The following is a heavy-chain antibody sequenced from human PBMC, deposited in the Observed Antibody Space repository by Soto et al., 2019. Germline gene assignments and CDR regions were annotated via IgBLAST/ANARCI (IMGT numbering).Heavy chain of an antibody. D-gene: IGHD4-17*01. Sequence: QVQLVQSGAEVKKPGASVKVSCKASGYTFTSYGISWVRQAPGQGLEWMGWISAYHGNTNYAQKLQGRVTMTTDTSTSTAYMELRSLRSDDTAGYYCARVVLGDYGVVPFDYWGQGTLVTVSS. J-gene: IGHJ4*02. V-gene: IGHV1-18*01. CDR2: ISAYHGNT. CDR1: GYTFTSYG. CDR3: ARVVLGDYGVVPFDY.